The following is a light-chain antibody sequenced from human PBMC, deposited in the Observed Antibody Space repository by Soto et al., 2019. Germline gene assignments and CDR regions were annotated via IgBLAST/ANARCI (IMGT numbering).Light chain of an antibody. CDR2: EVT. V-gene: IGLV2-8*01. CDR3: GSKAGSNKHVV. Sequence: QSVLTQPPSASGSPGQSVTISCAGSSSDNGASNSVSWYQQHPGKAPKLLISEVTKRPSGVPDRFSGSKSGNTASLTVSGLQADDEADYYCGSKAGSNKHVVFGGGTKLTVL. CDR1: SSDNGASNS. J-gene: IGLJ2*01.